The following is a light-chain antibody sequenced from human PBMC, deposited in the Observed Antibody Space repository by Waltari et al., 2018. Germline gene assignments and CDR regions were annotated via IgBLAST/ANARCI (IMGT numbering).Light chain of an antibody. Sequence: QPVLTQPPSASASLGASVPLTCPLSSGYSTYKVDWYQPRPGKGPRFVMRVGTGGIVGSKGDGIPDRFSVLGSGLNRYLTIKNIQEEDESDYHCGADHGSGSNFVSWVFGGGTKLTVL. J-gene: IGLJ3*02. V-gene: IGLV9-49*01. CDR1: SGYSTYK. CDR3: GADHGSGSNFVSWV. CDR2: VGTGGIVG.